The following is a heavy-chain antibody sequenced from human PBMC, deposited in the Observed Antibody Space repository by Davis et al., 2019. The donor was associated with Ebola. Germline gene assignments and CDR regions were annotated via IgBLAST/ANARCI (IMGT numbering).Heavy chain of an antibody. Sequence: ASVKVSCKASGYTFTTYSIHWVRQAPGRGLEWMAWISAYNGHTNYAQKFQGRLTLTTDTSTSTVYMELRSLTSNDTAEYYCARGRNGGWDFDYWGQGTLVTVSS. CDR2: ISAYNGHT. D-gene: IGHD6-19*01. CDR1: GYTFTTYS. CDR3: ARGRNGGWDFDY. V-gene: IGHV1-18*01. J-gene: IGHJ4*02.